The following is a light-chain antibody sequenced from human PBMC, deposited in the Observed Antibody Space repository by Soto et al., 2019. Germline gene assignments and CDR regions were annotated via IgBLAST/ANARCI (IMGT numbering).Light chain of an antibody. CDR1: QSVSSK. CDR2: GAS. CDR3: QQYGTSAGT. V-gene: IGKV3-15*01. Sequence: EILMTQSPATLSVSPGERATLSCRASQSVSSKLGWYQQKPGQAPRLLIYGASTRATGIPARFSGGGPGTDFTLTISRLEPEDFAVYYCQQYGTSAGTFGQGTKVDIK. J-gene: IGKJ1*01.